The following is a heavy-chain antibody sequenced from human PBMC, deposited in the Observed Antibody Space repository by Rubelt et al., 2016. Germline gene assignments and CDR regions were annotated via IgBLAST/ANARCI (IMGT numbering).Heavy chain of an antibody. V-gene: IGHV3-7*05. Sequence: VRQAPGKGLEWVANIKQDGSEKYYVDSVKGRFTISRDNAKNSLYLQMNSLRAEDTAVYYCASAQLGDYYYGMDVWGQGTTVTVSS. D-gene: IGHD6-6*01. CDR2: IKQDGSEK. J-gene: IGHJ6*02. CDR3: ASAQLGDYYYGMDV.